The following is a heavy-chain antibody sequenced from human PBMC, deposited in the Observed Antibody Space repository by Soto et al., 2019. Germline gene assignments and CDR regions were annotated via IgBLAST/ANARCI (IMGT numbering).Heavy chain of an antibody. CDR1: GFTFSSHS. V-gene: IGHV3-48*02. Sequence: GGSLRLSCAASGFTFSSHSMNWVRQAPGKGLEWVSYISSSSGSIYYADSVTGRFTISRDNAKNSLYLQMNSLRDEDTAVYYCARSTTMTTHFDYWGQGTLVTVSS. D-gene: IGHD4-17*01. CDR3: ARSTTMTTHFDY. CDR2: ISSSSGSI. J-gene: IGHJ4*02.